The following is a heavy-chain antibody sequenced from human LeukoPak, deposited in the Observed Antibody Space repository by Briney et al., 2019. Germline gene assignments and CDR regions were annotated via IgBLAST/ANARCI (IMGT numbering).Heavy chain of an antibody. D-gene: IGHD1-14*01. CDR2: INHSGST. Sequence: PSETLSLTCAVYGGSFSGYYWSWIRQPPGKGLEWIGEINHSGSTNYNPSLKSRVTISVDTSKNQFSLKLSSVTAADTAVYYCAREPRGSAFDIWGQGTMVTVSS. CDR3: AREPRGSAFDI. V-gene: IGHV4-34*01. CDR1: GGSFSGYY. J-gene: IGHJ3*02.